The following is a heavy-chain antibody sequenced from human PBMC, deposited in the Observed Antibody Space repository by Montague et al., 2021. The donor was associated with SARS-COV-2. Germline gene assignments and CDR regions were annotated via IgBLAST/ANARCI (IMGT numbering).Heavy chain of an antibody. J-gene: IGHJ4*02. CDR1: GFSLSTSVMS. D-gene: IGHD5-24*01. V-gene: IGHV2-70*17. CDR2: IDWDDYE. Sequence: PALVKPTQTLTLTCTFSGFSLSTSVMSVSWIRQPPEKALEWLARIDWDDYEFYSTSLKTRLTISKDTSKNQVVLTMTNMDPVDTATYYCARCRDGYNSGLYFDYWGQGTLVTVSS. CDR3: ARCRDGYNSGLYFDY.